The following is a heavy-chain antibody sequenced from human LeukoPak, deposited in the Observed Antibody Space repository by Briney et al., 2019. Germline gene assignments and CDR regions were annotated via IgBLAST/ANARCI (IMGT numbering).Heavy chain of an antibody. CDR1: GGSSSGYY. D-gene: IGHD6-13*01. CDR2: INHSGST. CDR3: ASGVYSSSDYYYYGMDV. Sequence: SETLSLTCAVYGGSSSGYYWSWIRQPPGKGLEWIGEINHSGSTNYNPSLKSRVTISVDTSKNQFSLKLSSVTAADTAVYYCASGVYSSSDYYYYGMDVWGQGTTVTVSS. J-gene: IGHJ6*02. V-gene: IGHV4-34*01.